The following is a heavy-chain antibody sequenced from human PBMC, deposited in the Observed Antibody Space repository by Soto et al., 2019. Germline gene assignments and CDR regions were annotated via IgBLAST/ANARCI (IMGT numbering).Heavy chain of an antibody. CDR2: IYYSGST. CDR3: SRGRGFWGRNDS. V-gene: IGHV4-31*03. CDR1: GDSIISGGYY. Sequence: QLHLQESGPGLVKTSQTLSLTCSFSGDSIISGGYYWTWLRQYPGKDLEYIGYIYYSGSTYYNPSLESRVTISIDASKTHFSLRLSSVTASDTAVYYCSRGRGFWGRNDSWGQGTLVTVSS. J-gene: IGHJ4*02. D-gene: IGHD3-16*01.